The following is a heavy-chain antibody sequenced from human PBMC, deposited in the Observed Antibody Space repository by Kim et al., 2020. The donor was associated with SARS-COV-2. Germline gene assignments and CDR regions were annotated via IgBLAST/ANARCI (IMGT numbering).Heavy chain of an antibody. CDR2: MYLNGNT. J-gene: IGHJ4*02. CDR3: ARGEYYYVS. CDR1: GASVTSGGSS. V-gene: IGHV4-30-2*01. Sequence: SETLSLTCAVSGASVTSGGSSWSWIRQPPGKGLEWIGYMYLNGNTYSNPSLKSRVSISVDRSKNQFSLNLTSVTAADTAVYYCARGEYYYVSWSPGTLVTVSS.